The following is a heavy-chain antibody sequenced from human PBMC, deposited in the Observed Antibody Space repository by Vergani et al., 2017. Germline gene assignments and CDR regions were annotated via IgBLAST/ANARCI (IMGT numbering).Heavy chain of an antibody. Sequence: QVQLQESGPGLVKPSETLSLTCTVSGAAIKDFYWSWFRQPPGKGLEWIGYVYYTGSTTYNPSLKSRVTISVDTSNNQFSLWLNSLTAADTASDYCARDRDLDCRSNTSCHKWFDPWGQGSLVTVSS. D-gene: IGHD2-2*01. J-gene: IGHJ5*02. CDR1: GAAIKDFY. CDR2: VYYTGST. V-gene: IGHV4-59*01. CDR3: ARDRDLDCRSNTSCHKWFDP.